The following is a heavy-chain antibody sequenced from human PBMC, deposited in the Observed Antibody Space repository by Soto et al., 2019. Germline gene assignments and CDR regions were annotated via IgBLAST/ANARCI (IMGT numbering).Heavy chain of an antibody. V-gene: IGHV4-34*01. CDR3: ARGSIDGHEYDFWSGSPRSSYYMDV. CDR1: GGSFSGYY. CDR2: INHSGST. Sequence: SETLSLTCAVYGGSFSGYYWSWIRQPPGKGLEWIGEINHSGSTNYNPSLKSRVTISVDTSKNQFSLKLSSVTAADTAVYYCARGSIDGHEYDFWSGSPRSSYYMDVWGKGTTVTVSS. J-gene: IGHJ6*03. D-gene: IGHD3-3*01.